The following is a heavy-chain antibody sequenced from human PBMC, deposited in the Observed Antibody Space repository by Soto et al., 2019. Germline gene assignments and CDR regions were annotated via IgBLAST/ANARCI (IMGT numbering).Heavy chain of an antibody. V-gene: IGHV1-18*01. Sequence: ASVKVSCKASGYTFTSYGISWVRQAPGQGLEWMGWISAYNGNTNYAQKLQGRVTMTTDTSTSTAYMELRSLRSDDTAVYYCARDVGHPNSLPQDYYDYWGQGTLVTVSS. CDR1: GYTFTSYG. CDR3: ARDVGHPNSLPQDYYDY. D-gene: IGHD3-22*01. J-gene: IGHJ4*02. CDR2: ISAYNGNT.